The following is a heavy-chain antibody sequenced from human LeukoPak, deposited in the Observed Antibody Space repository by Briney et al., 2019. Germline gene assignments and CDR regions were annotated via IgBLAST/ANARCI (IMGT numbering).Heavy chain of an antibody. CDR1: GFTFSSYE. Sequence: PGGSLRLSCAASGFTFSSYEMNWVRQAPGKWLEWVSYISSTGSTIYYADSVKGRFTISRDNAKNSLYLQMNSLRAEDTAVYYCARVTANNHDYWGQGTLVTVSP. D-gene: IGHD2-21*02. CDR3: ARVTANNHDY. J-gene: IGHJ4*02. CDR2: ISSTGSTI. V-gene: IGHV3-48*03.